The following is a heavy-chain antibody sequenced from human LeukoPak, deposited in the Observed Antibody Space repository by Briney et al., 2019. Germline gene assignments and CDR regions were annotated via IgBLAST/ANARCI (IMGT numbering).Heavy chain of an antibody. J-gene: IGHJ4*02. V-gene: IGHV3-21*01. CDR3: VRLRRNSASGGFYYYYDY. CDR1: GFTFSSFS. D-gene: IGHD3-22*01. CDR2: ITPTSSYI. Sequence: GGSLRLSCAASGFTFSSFSMNWVRQAPGKGLEWVSSITPTSSYIYYADSARGRFTISRDNAKNSLFLQMNSLSAEDTAVYSCVRLRRNSASGGFYYYYDYWGQGILVTVSS.